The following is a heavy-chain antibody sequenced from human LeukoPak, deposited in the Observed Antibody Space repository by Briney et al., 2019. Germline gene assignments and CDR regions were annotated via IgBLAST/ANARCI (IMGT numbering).Heavy chain of an antibody. CDR3: AREDHTANNWFDP. D-gene: IGHD5-18*01. CDR1: GGSFSSNG. J-gene: IGHJ5*02. V-gene: IGHV1-69*05. CDR2: IIPMLGRS. Sequence: SVKVSCKASGGSFSSNGISWVRQAPGQGLEWMGGIIPMLGRSNYAQKFQGRVTISTDESTSTAYMEMSSLRSEDTAVYYCAREDHTANNWFDPWGQGTLVTVSS.